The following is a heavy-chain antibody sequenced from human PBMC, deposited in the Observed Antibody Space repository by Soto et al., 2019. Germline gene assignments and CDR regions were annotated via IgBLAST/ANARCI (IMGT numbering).Heavy chain of an antibody. CDR3: ASGDSGYVPYYYYGMDV. J-gene: IGHJ6*02. D-gene: IGHD5-12*01. Sequence: SVKVSCKASGGTFSSYAISWVRQAPGQGLEWMGGIIPIFGTANYAQKFQGRVTITADESTSTAYMELSSLRSEDTAVYYCASGDSGYVPYYYYGMDVWGQGTTVTVSS. V-gene: IGHV1-69*13. CDR2: IIPIFGTA. CDR1: GGTFSSYA.